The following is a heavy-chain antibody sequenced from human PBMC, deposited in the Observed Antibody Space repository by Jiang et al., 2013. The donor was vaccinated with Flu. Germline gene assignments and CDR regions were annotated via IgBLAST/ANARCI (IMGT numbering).Heavy chain of an antibody. D-gene: IGHD2-15*01. CDR1: GFRFTSSA. CDR3: AAESDCSGGSCYGYYYHGLDV. CDR2: IVVGSSNT. J-gene: IGHJ6*02. V-gene: IGHV1-58*01. Sequence: GAEVKKPGTSVKVSCKASGFRFTSSAVQWVRQARGQRPEWIGWIVVGSSNTNYAQKFQERVTITRDMSTSTAYMELSSLRSEDTAVYYCAAESDCSGGSCYGYYYHGLDVWGQGTTVTVSS.